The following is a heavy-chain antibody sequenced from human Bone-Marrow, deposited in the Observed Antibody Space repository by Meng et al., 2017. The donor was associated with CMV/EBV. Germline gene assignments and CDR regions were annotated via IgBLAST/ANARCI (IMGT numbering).Heavy chain of an antibody. CDR2: IYYTGSS. CDR1: GGSINDYY. Sequence: GSLRLSCTVSGGSINDYYWSWIRQPPGKGLEWIGYIYYTGSSHYNPSLESRVTISVDTSKNQFSLKLSSVTAADTAVYYCARDGSSWSYYFDYWGQGTLVTVSS. J-gene: IGHJ4*02. CDR3: ARDGSSWSYYFDY. V-gene: IGHV4-59*01. D-gene: IGHD6-13*01.